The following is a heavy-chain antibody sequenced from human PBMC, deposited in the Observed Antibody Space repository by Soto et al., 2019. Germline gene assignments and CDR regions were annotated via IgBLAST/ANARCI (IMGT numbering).Heavy chain of an antibody. CDR2: IIPIFGTA. J-gene: IGHJ4*02. Sequence: SLKVSCKASGGTFSSYAISWVRQAPGQGLEWMGGIIPIFGTANYAQKFQGRVTITADESTSTAYMELSSLRSEDTAVYYCARVPSDYYDSSGYSNWGQGTLVTVSS. V-gene: IGHV1-69*13. CDR1: GGTFSSYA. D-gene: IGHD3-22*01. CDR3: ARVPSDYYDSSGYSN.